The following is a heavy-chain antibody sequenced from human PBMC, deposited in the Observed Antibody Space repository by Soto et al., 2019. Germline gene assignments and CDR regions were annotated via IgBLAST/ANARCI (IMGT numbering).Heavy chain of an antibody. J-gene: IGHJ4*02. V-gene: IGHV4-34*12. Sequence: PSETLSLTCAVYGGSFSGYYWSCIRQPPGKGLEWIGESIHGGSTNYNPSLKSRVTVSLDTSKNRFSLELNSVTAADTAVYYCARRKISTDRYFDYWGQGTLVTVSS. CDR3: ARRKISTDRYFDY. CDR2: SIHGGST. CDR1: GGSFSGYY. D-gene: IGHD3-3*01.